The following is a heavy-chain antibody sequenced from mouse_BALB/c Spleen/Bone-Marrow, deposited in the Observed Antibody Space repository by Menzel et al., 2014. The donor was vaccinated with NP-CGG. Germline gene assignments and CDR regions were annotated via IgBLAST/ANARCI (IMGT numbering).Heavy chain of an antibody. D-gene: IGHD1-1*01. CDR2: FYPGSGSI. V-gene: IGHV1-62-2*01. J-gene: IGHJ3*01. CDR3: ERRGYGSSAGFVF. Sequence: VKLVESGAGLVKPGASVKLSCKASGYTFTEYIIHWVKQRSGQGLEWIGWFYPGSGSIKYNEKFKDKATLTADKSSSTVCMELRIVTSEVSAVYFCERRGYGSSAGFVFWGQGTLVTVS. CDR1: GYTFTEYI.